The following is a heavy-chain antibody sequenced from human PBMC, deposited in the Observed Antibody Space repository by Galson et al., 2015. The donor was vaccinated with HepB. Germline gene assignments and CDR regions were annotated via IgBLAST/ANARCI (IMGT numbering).Heavy chain of an antibody. CDR2: ISTESGNI. D-gene: IGHD1-14*01. Sequence: SVKVSCKASGYTFTTYGIHWVRQAPGQRLEWVGWISTESGNIKYSQRFQGRVTITRDTSVSTVYMELSTLTFEDTAVYYCARQGAESYWGQGTLVTVSS. CDR3: ARQGAESY. J-gene: IGHJ4*02. CDR1: GYTFTTYG. V-gene: IGHV1-3*04.